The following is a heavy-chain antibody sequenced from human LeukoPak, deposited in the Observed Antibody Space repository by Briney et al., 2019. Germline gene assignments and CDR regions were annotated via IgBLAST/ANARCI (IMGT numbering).Heavy chain of an antibody. Sequence: ASVKVSCMASGYTFTSYAMNWVRQAPGQGLEWMGWINPNSGGTNYAQKFQGRVTMTRDTSISTAYMELSRLRSDDTAVYYCARAYYYDSSGYPYFDYWGQGTLVTVSS. CDR3: ARAYYYDSSGYPYFDY. CDR2: INPNSGGT. V-gene: IGHV1-2*02. J-gene: IGHJ4*02. D-gene: IGHD3-22*01. CDR1: GYTFTSYA.